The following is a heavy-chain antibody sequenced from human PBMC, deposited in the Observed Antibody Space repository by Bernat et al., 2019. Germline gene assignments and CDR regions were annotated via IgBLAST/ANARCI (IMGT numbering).Heavy chain of an antibody. CDR2: IRSKAYGGTT. Sequence: EVQLVESGGGLVQPGRSLRLSCTASGFTLGDYAMSWVRQAPGKGLEWVGFIRSKAYGGTTEYAASVKGRFTISRDDSKSIAYLQMNSLKTEDTAVYYCTREDLYDFWSGYYYYFDYWGQGTLVTVSS. CDR1: GFTLGDYA. J-gene: IGHJ4*02. D-gene: IGHD3-3*01. V-gene: IGHV3-49*04. CDR3: TREDLYDFWSGYYYYFDY.